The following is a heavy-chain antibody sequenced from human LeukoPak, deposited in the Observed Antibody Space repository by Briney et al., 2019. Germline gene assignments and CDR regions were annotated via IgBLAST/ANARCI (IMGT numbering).Heavy chain of an antibody. Sequence: PGGSLRLSCAASGFTFSSYSMNWVRQAPGKGLEWVSYISSSSSTIYYADSVKGRFTISRDNAKNSLYLQMYSLRAEDTAVYYCAKEEGYYYDSGGYYVEYFQHWGQGTLVTVSS. V-gene: IGHV3-48*04. CDR2: ISSSSSTI. CDR1: GFTFSSYS. D-gene: IGHD3-22*01. CDR3: AKEEGYYYDSGGYYVEYFQH. J-gene: IGHJ1*01.